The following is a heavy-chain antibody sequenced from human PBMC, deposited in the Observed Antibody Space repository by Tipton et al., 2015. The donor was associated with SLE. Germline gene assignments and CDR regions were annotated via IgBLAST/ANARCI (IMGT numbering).Heavy chain of an antibody. D-gene: IGHD6-13*01. J-gene: IGHJ4*02. Sequence: SLRLSYAASGLSFGSYGMHWVRQAPGKGLEWVAFIRYDGSYKYYADSVKGRFTVSRDTSKNTLYLQMNSLRADDTAVYYCAILAAAVVIDHWGQGTLVTVSS. CDR1: GLSFGSYG. CDR2: IRYDGSYK. CDR3: AILAAAVVIDH. V-gene: IGHV3-30*02.